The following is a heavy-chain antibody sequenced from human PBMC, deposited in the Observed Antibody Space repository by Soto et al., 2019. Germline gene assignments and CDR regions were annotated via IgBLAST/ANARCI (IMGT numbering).Heavy chain of an antibody. V-gene: IGHV1-69*06. Sequence: QVHLEQSGSEVKKSGSSVKVSCKASGNSFSSHAITWVRQAPGHGLEWMGGIIPVFGTPSYAQKFQGRVTITADNSTNTSYMELRSLRSEDTAVYYCARGGALSTSWYWGDGLDSWGQGTQVTVSS. J-gene: IGHJ4*02. CDR3: ARGGALSTSWYWGDGLDS. CDR1: GNSFSSHA. D-gene: IGHD2-2*01. CDR2: IIPVFGTP.